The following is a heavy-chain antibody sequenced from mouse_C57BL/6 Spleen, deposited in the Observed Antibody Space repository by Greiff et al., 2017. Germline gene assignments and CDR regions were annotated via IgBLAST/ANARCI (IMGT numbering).Heavy chain of an antibody. J-gene: IGHJ2*01. Sequence: EVKLVESGGGLVQSGRSLRLSCATSGFTFSDFYMEWVRQAPGKGLEWIAASRNKANDYTTEYSASVKGRFIVSRDTSQSILYLQMNALRAEDTAIYYCAREGYSGYFDYWGQGTTLTVSS. CDR3: AREGYSGYFDY. D-gene: IGHD3-1*01. CDR1: GFTFSDFY. V-gene: IGHV7-1*01. CDR2: SRNKANDYTT.